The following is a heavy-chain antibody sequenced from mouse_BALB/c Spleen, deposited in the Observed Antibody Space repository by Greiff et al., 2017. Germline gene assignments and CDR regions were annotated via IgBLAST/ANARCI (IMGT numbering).Heavy chain of an antibody. CDR2: IYPGNSDT. CDR3: TRCHYYGAYYAMDY. D-gene: IGHD1-1*01. V-gene: IGHV1-5*01. CDR1: GYTFTSYW. J-gene: IGHJ4*01. Sequence: VQLQQSGTVLARPGASVKMSCKASGYTFTSYWMHWVKQRPGQGLEWIGAIYPGNSDTSYNQKFRGKAKLTAVTSTSTAYMELSSLTNEDSAVYYCTRCHYYGAYYAMDYWGQGTSVTVSS.